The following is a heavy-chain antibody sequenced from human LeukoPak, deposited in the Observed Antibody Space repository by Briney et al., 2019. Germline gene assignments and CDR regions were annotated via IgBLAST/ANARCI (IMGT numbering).Heavy chain of an antibody. J-gene: IGHJ3*02. D-gene: IGHD1-1*01. CDR2: IIPIFGTA. CDR1: GGTFSSYA. CDR3: ARGERSHDAFDI. Sequence: ASVKVSCKASGGTFSSYAISWVRQAPGQGLEWMGGIIPIFGTANYAQKFQGRVTITADESTSTVYMELSSLRSEDTAVYYCARGERSHDAFDIWGQGTMVTVSS. V-gene: IGHV1-69*13.